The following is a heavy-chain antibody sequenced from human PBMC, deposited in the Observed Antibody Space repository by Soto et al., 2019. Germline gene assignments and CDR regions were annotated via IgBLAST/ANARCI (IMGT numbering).Heavy chain of an antibody. Sequence: SVKVSCKASGGTFSSYAISWVRQAPGQGLEWMGGIIPIFGTANYAQKFQGRVTITADESTSTAYMELSSLRSEDTAVYYCASPLRSGSYYPAAFDIWGKGKMVTVSS. CDR3: ASPLRSGSYYPAAFDI. CDR1: GGTFSSYA. CDR2: IIPIFGTA. J-gene: IGHJ3*02. V-gene: IGHV1-69*13. D-gene: IGHD1-26*01.